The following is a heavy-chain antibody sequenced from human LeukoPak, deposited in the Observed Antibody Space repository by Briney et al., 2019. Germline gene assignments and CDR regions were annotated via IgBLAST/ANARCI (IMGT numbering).Heavy chain of an antibody. CDR2: IRSKANSYAT. Sequence: HPGGSLRLSCAASGFTFSGSVMHWVRQASGKGLEWVGRIRSKANSYATAYAASVKGRFTISRDDSKNTAYLQMNSLKTEDTAVYYCTKGWELPNWFDPWGQGTLVTVSS. CDR3: TKGWELPNWFDP. V-gene: IGHV3-73*01. D-gene: IGHD1-7*01. J-gene: IGHJ5*02. CDR1: GFTFSGSV.